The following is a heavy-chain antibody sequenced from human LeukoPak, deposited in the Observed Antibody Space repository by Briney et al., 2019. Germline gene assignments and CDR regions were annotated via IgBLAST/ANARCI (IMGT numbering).Heavy chain of an antibody. CDR1: GGTFTSYA. V-gene: IGHV1-69*05. Sequence: SVRVSCKASGGTFTSYAISWVRQAPGQGLEWMGGIIPIFGTVNYAKTFQGRVTITTDASTSTDYMGMSRRRSEDTAADYWAKGSTYYYYYYMDVWGKGTTVTVSS. CDR2: IIPIFGTV. J-gene: IGHJ6*03. CDR3: AKGSTYYYYYYMDV.